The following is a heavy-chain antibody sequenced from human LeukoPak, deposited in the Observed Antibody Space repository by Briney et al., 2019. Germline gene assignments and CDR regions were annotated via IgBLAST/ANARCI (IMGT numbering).Heavy chain of an antibody. J-gene: IGHJ5*02. CDR3: ASRLDFWSGAEIS. CDR2: ISSSSSYI. V-gene: IGHV3-21*01. CDR1: GFTFSSYS. D-gene: IGHD3-3*01. Sequence: GGSLRLSCAASGFTFSSYSMNWVRQAPGKGLEWVSSISSSSSYIYYADSVKGRFTISRDNAKNSLYLQMNSLRAEDTAVYYCASRLDFWSGAEISWGQGTLVTVSS.